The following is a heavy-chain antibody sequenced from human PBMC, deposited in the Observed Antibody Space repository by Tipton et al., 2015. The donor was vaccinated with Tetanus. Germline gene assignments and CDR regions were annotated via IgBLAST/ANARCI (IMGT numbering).Heavy chain of an antibody. CDR2: VYHNGNT. CDR3: ARSFFDGSGYKIDN. D-gene: IGHD3-22*01. V-gene: IGHV4-61*05. Sequence: TLSLTCSVSGASISRSSHYWTWIRQPPGKEPEWVGYVYHNGNTNYHPSLKGRLTMSVDTSKNQFSLQLSSMTAADTAVVFCARSFFDGSGYKIDNWGQGTLVTVSS. CDR1: GASISRSSHY. J-gene: IGHJ4*02.